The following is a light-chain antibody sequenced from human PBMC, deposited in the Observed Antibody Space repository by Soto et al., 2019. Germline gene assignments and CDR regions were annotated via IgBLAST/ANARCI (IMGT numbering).Light chain of an antibody. CDR1: QSVTTQ. V-gene: IGKV3D-20*02. CDR3: QQRSSWPLT. CDR2: GAS. Sequence: IVLTQSPGTLSLSPGETATLSCRASQSVTTQLAWYQQKRGRAPRLIIHGASRRATGIPDRISGSGSGTDFTLTISRVEPEDVAVYYCQQRSSWPLTFGQGTKVEI. J-gene: IGKJ1*01.